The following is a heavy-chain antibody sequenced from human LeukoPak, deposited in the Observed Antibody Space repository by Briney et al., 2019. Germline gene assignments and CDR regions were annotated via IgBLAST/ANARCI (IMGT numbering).Heavy chain of an antibody. J-gene: IGHJ4*02. Sequence: SETLSLTCTVSGGSISSSGYYWGWIRQPPGKGLEWIGSIYYSGSTYYNPSLKSRVTISVDTSKNQFSLKLSSVTAADTAVYYCARHRTLWYEYYFDYWGQGTLVTVSS. CDR3: ARHRTLWYEYYFDY. V-gene: IGHV4-39*07. CDR2: IYYSGST. CDR1: GGSISSSGYY. D-gene: IGHD3-10*01.